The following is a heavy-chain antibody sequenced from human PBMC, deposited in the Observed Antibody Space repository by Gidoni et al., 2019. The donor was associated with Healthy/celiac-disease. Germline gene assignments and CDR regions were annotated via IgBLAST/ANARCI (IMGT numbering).Heavy chain of an antibody. CDR2: RSYDGSNK. D-gene: IGHD6-6*01. Sequence: QVQLVESGGGVVQPGRSLRLSCAASGFTFSSYAMHWVRQAPGKGLEWVAVRSYDGSNKYYADSVKGRFTISRDNSKNTLYLQMNSLRAEDTAVYYCARDSSIAADYFDYWGQGTLVTVSS. CDR1: GFTFSSYA. CDR3: ARDSSIAADYFDY. V-gene: IGHV3-30*04. J-gene: IGHJ4*02.